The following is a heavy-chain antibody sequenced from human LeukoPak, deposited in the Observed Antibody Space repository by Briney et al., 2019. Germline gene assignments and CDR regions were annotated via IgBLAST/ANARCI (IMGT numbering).Heavy chain of an antibody. CDR3: ASQTPILLWFGDDQAFDI. Sequence: SETLSLTCTVSGGSISSYYWSWIRQPPGKGLEWIGSIYYSGSTNYNPSLKSRVTISVDTSKNQFSLKLSSVTAADTAVYYCASQTPILLWFGDDQAFDIWGQGTMVTVSS. V-gene: IGHV4-59*01. D-gene: IGHD3-10*01. CDR1: GGSISSYY. CDR2: IYYSGST. J-gene: IGHJ3*02.